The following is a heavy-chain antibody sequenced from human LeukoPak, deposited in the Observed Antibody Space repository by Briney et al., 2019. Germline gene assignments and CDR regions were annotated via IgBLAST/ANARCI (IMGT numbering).Heavy chain of an antibody. CDR3: ARVGYYDSSDY. J-gene: IGHJ4*02. V-gene: IGHV4-34*01. Sequence: SETLSLTCAVYGGSFSGYYWSWIRQPPGKGLEWIGEINHSGSTNYNPSLKSRVTISVDTSKNQFSLKLSSVTAADTAVYYCARVGYYDSSDYWGQGTLVTVSS. D-gene: IGHD3-22*01. CDR1: GGSFSGYY. CDR2: INHSGST.